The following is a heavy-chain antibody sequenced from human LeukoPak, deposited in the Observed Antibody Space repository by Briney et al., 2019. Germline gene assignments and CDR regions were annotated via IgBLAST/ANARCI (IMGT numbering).Heavy chain of an antibody. CDR1: GFTFSRNW. CDR3: AKEQVDTAMGSFDY. Sequence: GGSLRLSCAASGFTFSRNWMSWVRQAPGKGLEWVATIKQDGSEKYYVDSVKGRFTISRDNAKNSLYLQMNSLRAEDTAVYYCAKEQVDTAMGSFDYWGQGTLVTVSS. J-gene: IGHJ4*02. CDR2: IKQDGSEK. D-gene: IGHD5-18*01. V-gene: IGHV3-7*01.